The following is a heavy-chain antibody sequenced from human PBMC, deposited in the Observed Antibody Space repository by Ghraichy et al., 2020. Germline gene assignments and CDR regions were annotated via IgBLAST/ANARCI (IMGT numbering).Heavy chain of an antibody. V-gene: IGHV1-18*01. Sequence: ASVKVSCKAAGYEFTSFGISWVRQAPGQGLEWMGWVSAYNGDRNYAQKFQGRLTMTTDISTSTAYMELRSLTSDYTDIYYCTRDLGNAPGSFFDYWGQGFVVTVSS. CDR3: TRDLGNAPGSFFDY. J-gene: IGHJ4*02. D-gene: IGHD2-15*01. CDR2: VSAYNGDR. CDR1: GYEFTSFG.